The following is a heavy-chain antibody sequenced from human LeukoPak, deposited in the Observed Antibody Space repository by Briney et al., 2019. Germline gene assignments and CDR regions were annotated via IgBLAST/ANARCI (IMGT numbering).Heavy chain of an antibody. CDR3: ARDFDY. J-gene: IGHJ4*02. CDR1: GGSFNTYY. CDR2: VYTTGTT. Sequence: SETVSLTCTVSGGSFNTYYWSWIRQSAGKGLEWIGRVYTTGTTNYNPSLKSRVTMSVGTSKNQFSLKLNSVTAADTAVYYCARDFDYWGQGTLVTVSS. V-gene: IGHV4-4*07.